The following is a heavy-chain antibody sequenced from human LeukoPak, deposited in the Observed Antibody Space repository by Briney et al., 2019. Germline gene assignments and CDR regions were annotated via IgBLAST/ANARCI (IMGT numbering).Heavy chain of an antibody. CDR2: IRPSGDNT. V-gene: IGHV3-23*01. D-gene: IGHD6-19*01. J-gene: IGHJ5*02. Sequence: PGGSLRLSCAASGLTFRTYAMSWVRQAPGRGLEWVSSIRPSGDNTYYGDSVKGRFTISRDNSKNTVYLQMNNMRVDDTAVYYCAHVAGWHWFDPWGQGTLVTVSS. CDR3: AHVAGWHWFDP. CDR1: GLTFRTYA.